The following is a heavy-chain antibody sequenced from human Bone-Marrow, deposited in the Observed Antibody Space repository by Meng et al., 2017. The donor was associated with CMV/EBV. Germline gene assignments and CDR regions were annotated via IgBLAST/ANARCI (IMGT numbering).Heavy chain of an antibody. D-gene: IGHD3-3*01. CDR2: ISSSGSTI. V-gene: IGHV3-48*03. CDR3: ASTAGGYYDFWSGWFDP. CDR1: GFTFSSYE. J-gene: IGHJ5*02. Sequence: GESLRISCAASGFTFSSYEMNWVRQAPGKGLEWVSYISSSGSTIYYADSVKGRFTISRDNAKNSLYLQMNSLRAEDTAVYYCASTAGGYYDFWSGWFDPWGQGTLVTVSS.